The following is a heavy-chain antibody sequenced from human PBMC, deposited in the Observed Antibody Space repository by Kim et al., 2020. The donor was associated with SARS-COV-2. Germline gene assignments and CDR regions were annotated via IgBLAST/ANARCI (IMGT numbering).Heavy chain of an antibody. CDR3: ARVWYSRGLDAFDI. D-gene: IGHD6-13*01. CDR1: GYTFTSYA. CDR2: INTNTGNP. V-gene: IGHV7-4-1*02. Sequence: ASVKVSCKASGYTFTSYAMNWVRQAPGQGLEWMGWINTNTGNPTYAQGFTGRFVFSLDTSVSTAYLQISSLKAEDTAVYYCARVWYSRGLDAFDIWGQGTMVTVSS. J-gene: IGHJ3*02.